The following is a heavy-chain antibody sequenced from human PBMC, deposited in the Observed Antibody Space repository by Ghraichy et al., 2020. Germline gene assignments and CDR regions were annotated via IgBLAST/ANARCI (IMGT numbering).Heavy chain of an antibody. Sequence: GGSLRLSCAASGFTFSDYYMTWIRQTPGKGLEWLSYISGSTSYTAYADSVKGRFTISRDNARNSVSLQMNSLRVEDTAVYYCATSMVRGVISSYYFDYWGRGTLVTVSS. CDR1: GFTFSDYY. D-gene: IGHD3-10*01. CDR3: ATSMVRGVISSYYFDY. CDR2: ISGSTSYT. V-gene: IGHV3-11*06. J-gene: IGHJ4*02.